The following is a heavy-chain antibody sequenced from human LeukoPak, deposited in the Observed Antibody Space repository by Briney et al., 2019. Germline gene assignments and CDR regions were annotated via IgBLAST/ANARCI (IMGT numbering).Heavy chain of an antibody. J-gene: IGHJ5*02. CDR1: GGSISSSSYY. CDR2: IYYSGST. V-gene: IGHV4-39*01. CDR3: ARPRTTNPNWFDP. D-gene: IGHD4-11*01. Sequence: SETLSLTCTVPGGSISSSSYYWGWIRQPPGKGLVWIGSIYYSGSTYYNPSLKSRVTISVDTSKNQFSLKLSSVTAADTAVYYCARPRTTNPNWFDPWGQGTLVTVSS.